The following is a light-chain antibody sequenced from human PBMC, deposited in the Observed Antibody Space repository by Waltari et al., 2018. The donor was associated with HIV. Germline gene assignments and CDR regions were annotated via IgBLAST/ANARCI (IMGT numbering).Light chain of an antibody. CDR1: QSISNN. J-gene: IGKJ4*01. V-gene: IGKV3-11*01. Sequence: DIVMTQSPATLSVSPGERATLSCRASQSISNNLAWYQQKPGQAPRLLIYDASNRATGIPGRFSGSGSGTDFTLTINSLEPEDFAVYYCQQRSNGAPLTFGGGTKVEIK. CDR3: QQRSNGAPLT. CDR2: DAS.